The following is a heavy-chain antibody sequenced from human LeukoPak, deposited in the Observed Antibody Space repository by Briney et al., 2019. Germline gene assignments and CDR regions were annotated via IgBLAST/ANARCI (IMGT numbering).Heavy chain of an antibody. Sequence: GGSPRLSCAASGFTFSSYSMSWVRQAPGKGLEWVSAISGSGGSTYYADSVKGRFTISRDNSKNTLYLQMNSLRAEDTAVYYCAKDPTPGSSGWYYFDYWGQGTLVTVSS. V-gene: IGHV3-23*01. J-gene: IGHJ4*02. CDR2: ISGSGGST. CDR1: GFTFSSYS. CDR3: AKDPTPGSSGWYYFDY. D-gene: IGHD6-19*01.